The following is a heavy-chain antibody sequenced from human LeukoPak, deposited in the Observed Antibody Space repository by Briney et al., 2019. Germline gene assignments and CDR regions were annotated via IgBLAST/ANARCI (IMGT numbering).Heavy chain of an antibody. CDR1: GYSISSGYY. CDR2: IYHSGST. Sequence: SETLSLTCTVSGYSISSGYYWGWIRQPPGKGLEWIGSIYHSGSTYYNPSLKSRVTISVDTSKNQFSLKLSSVTAADTAVYYCTRVGDTAGTTWSFDYWGQGTLVTVSS. D-gene: IGHD5-18*01. CDR3: TRVGDTAGTTWSFDY. J-gene: IGHJ4*02. V-gene: IGHV4-38-2*02.